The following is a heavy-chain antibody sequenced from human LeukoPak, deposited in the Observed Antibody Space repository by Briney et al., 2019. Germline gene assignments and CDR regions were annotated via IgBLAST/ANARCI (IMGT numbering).Heavy chain of an antibody. J-gene: IGHJ4*02. D-gene: IGHD1-26*01. V-gene: IGHV3-48*01. CDR2: ISGRSSTI. CDR3: ARDRIKSGSYYFDY. CDR1: AFTFSDYS. Sequence: PGGSLRLSCAASAFTFSDYSMNWVRQAPGKGLEGVSYISGRSSTIYYADSVKGRFAISRDNAKNSMYLQMNSLRAEDTAVYYCARDRIKSGSYYFDYWGQGTLVTVSS.